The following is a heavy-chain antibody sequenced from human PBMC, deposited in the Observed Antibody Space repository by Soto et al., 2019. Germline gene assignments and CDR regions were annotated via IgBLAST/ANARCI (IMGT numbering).Heavy chain of an antibody. V-gene: IGHV3-23*01. CDR1: GFTFSSYA. Sequence: EVQLLESRGGLVQPGGSLRLSCAASGFTFSSYAMSWVRQAPGKGLEWVSAISGSGGSTYYADSVKGRFTISRDNSKNTLYLQMNSLRAEDTAVYYCAKAGRSPVALQDYWGQGTLVTVSS. CDR3: AKAGRSPVALQDY. CDR2: ISGSGGST. D-gene: IGHD6-19*01. J-gene: IGHJ4*02.